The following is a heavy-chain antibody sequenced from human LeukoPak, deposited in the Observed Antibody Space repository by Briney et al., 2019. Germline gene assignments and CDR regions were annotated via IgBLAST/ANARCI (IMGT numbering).Heavy chain of an antibody. V-gene: IGHV4-59*08. D-gene: IGHD1-26*01. CDR3: ARSSGSYSDYYYYGMDV. J-gene: IGHJ6*02. CDR1: GGSISSYY. Sequence: PPETLPLTCTVSGGSISSYYWSWIRQPPGKGLEWIGYIYYSGSTNYNPSLKSRVTISVDTSKNQFSLKLSSMTAADTAVYYCARSSGSYSDYYYYGMDVWGQGTTVTVSS. CDR2: IYYSGST.